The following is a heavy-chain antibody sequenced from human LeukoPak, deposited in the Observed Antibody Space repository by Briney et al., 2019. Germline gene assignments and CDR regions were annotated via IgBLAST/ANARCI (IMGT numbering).Heavy chain of an antibody. D-gene: IGHD3-22*01. CDR1: GYTFTSYD. Sequence: ASVKVSCKASGYTFTSYDINWVRQATGQGLEWMGWMNPNSGNTGYAQKFQGRVTMTRNTSISTAYMELSSLRSEDTAVYYCARGAAVTYYYDSSGFDYWGQGTLVTVSS. J-gene: IGHJ4*02. CDR2: MNPNSGNT. V-gene: IGHV1-8*01. CDR3: ARGAAVTYYYDSSGFDY.